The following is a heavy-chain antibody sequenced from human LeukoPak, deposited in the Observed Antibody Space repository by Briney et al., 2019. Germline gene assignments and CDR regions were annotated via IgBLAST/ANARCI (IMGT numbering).Heavy chain of an antibody. D-gene: IGHD2-2*01. V-gene: IGHV1-69*04. J-gene: IGHJ3*02. Sequence: ASVKVSCKAAGGTFSNYAVSWVRQAPGQGLEWMGRIIPILDIENYAQKSQGRVTITADKSTNTVYMEVSSLSSEDTAVYYCATDREACTSATCYGAFDIWGQGTMVSVSS. CDR1: GGTFSNYA. CDR3: ATDREACTSATCYGAFDI. CDR2: IIPILDIE.